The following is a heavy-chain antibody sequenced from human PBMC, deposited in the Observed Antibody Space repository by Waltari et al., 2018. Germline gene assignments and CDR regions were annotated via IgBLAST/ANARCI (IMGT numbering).Heavy chain of an antibody. Sequence: EVQLVESGGGLVQPGGSLRLSCAASGFTFSSYWMSWVRQAPGKGLDWVANIQQDGSEKYYVDSVKGRLTISRDNAKNSLYLQMNSLRAEDTAVYYCAREDGGYDFGFDYWGQGTLVTVSS. J-gene: IGHJ4*02. D-gene: IGHD5-12*01. V-gene: IGHV3-7*01. CDR3: AREDGGYDFGFDY. CDR2: IQQDGSEK. CDR1: GFTFSSYW.